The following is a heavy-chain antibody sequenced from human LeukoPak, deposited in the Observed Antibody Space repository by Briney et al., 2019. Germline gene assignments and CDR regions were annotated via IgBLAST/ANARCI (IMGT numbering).Heavy chain of an antibody. CDR1: GYTFTGYY. V-gene: IGHV1-2*04. D-gene: IGHD2-21*01. J-gene: IGHJ4*02. Sequence: GASVKVSCKASGYTFTGYYMHWVRQAPGQGLEWMGWINPNSGGTNYAQKFQGWVTMTRDTSISTAYMELSRLRSDDTAVYYCATVGSPYCGGDCSDYWGQGTLVTVSS. CDR3: ATVGSPYCGGDCSDY. CDR2: INPNSGGT.